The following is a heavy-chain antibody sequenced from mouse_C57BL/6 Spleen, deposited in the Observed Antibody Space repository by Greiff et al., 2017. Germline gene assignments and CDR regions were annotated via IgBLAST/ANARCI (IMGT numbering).Heavy chain of an antibody. CDR1: GYSFTDYN. CDR3: ARVTTVPRGGYAMDY. D-gene: IGHD1-1*01. V-gene: IGHV1-39*01. Sequence: VQLKQSGPELVKPGASVKISCKASGYSFTDYNMNWVKQSNGKSLEWIGVINPNYGTTSYNQKFKGKATLTVDQSSRTAYMQLNSLTSEDSAVYYCARVTTVPRGGYAMDYWGQGTSVTVSS. J-gene: IGHJ4*01. CDR2: INPNYGTT.